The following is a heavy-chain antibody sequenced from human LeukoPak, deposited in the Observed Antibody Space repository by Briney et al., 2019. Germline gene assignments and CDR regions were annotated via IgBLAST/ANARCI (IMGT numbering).Heavy chain of an antibody. D-gene: IGHD6-13*01. CDR2: IYYSGST. V-gene: IGHV4-39*07. CDR3: ARGTDSSSWSDLYYYYYYMDV. J-gene: IGHJ6*03. CDR1: GGSISSSSYY. Sequence: SETLSLTCTVSGGSISSSSYYWGWIRQPPGKGLEWIGSIYYSGSTYYNPSLKSRVTISLDTSKNQFSLKLSSVTAADTAVYYCARGTDSSSWSDLYYYYYYMDVWGKGTTVTVSS.